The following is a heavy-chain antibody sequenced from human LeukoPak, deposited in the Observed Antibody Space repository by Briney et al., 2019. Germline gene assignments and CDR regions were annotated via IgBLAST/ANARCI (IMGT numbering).Heavy chain of an antibody. CDR3: ARAMADYVWGSYRYGPFDY. Sequence: GGSLRLSCAASGFTFSSYSMNWIRQAPGKGLEWVSSISSSSSYIYYADSVKGRFTISRDNAKNSLYLQMNSLRAEDTAVYYCARAMADYVWGSYRYGPFDYWGQGTLVTVSS. D-gene: IGHD3-16*02. J-gene: IGHJ4*02. V-gene: IGHV3-21*01. CDR2: ISSSSSYI. CDR1: GFTFSSYS.